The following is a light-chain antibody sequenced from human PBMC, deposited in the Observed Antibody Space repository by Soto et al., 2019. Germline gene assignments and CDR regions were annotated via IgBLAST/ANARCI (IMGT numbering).Light chain of an antibody. CDR2: GAS. Sequence: EIVLTQSPGTLSLSPGERATLSCRASQSVSSSYLAWYQQKPGQAHRLLIYGASSRATGIPDRFSGSGSGTDFTLTISRLEPEDFAVYYCHQDGSSPFFSGGTKVEIK. V-gene: IGKV3-20*01. J-gene: IGKJ4*01. CDR3: HQDGSSPF. CDR1: QSVSSSY.